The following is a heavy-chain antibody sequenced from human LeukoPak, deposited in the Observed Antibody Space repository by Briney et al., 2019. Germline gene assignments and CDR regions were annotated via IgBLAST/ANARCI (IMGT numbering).Heavy chain of an antibody. CDR1: GYSISSGYY. CDR3: ARRGGRSVIGY. CDR2: IYYSGST. J-gene: IGHJ4*02. Sequence: SETLSLTCTVSGYSISSGYYWGWIRQPPGKGLEWIGSIYYSGSTYYNPSLKSRVTISVDTSKNQFSLKLSSVTAADTAVYYCARRGGRSVIGYWGQGTLVTVSS. D-gene: IGHD3-3*02. V-gene: IGHV4-38-2*02.